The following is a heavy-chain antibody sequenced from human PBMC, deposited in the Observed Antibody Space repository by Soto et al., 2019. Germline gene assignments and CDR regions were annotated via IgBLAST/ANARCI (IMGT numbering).Heavy chain of an antibody. J-gene: IGHJ4*02. Sequence: GASVKVSCKASGYTFTSYAMHWVRQAPGQRLEWMGWINAGNGNTKYSQKFQGRVTITRDTSASTAYMELSSLRSEDTAVYYCARDVRPPVTTFSSGFDYWGQGTLVTVSS. CDR3: ARDVRPPVTTFSSGFDY. D-gene: IGHD4-17*01. CDR2: INAGNGNT. V-gene: IGHV1-3*01. CDR1: GYTFTSYA.